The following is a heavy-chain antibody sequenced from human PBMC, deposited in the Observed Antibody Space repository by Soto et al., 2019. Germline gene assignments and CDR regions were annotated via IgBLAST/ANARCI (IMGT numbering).Heavy chain of an antibody. CDR1: GFTFSESG. V-gene: IGHV3-30*03. CDR2: ISYDGSQK. Sequence: GGSLRLSCEASGFTFSESGMHWVRQAPGKGLEWVTLISYDGSQKYYIDSVKGRFTISRDNSKNTLYLQMNSLRVEDAAVYYCARWAPDAFHVWGQGTLVTVSS. CDR3: ARWAPDAFHV. J-gene: IGHJ3*01.